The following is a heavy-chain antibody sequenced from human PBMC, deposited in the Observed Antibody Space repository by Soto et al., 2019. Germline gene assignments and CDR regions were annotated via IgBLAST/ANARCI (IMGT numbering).Heavy chain of an antibody. CDR2: IYYSGST. J-gene: IGHJ6*02. D-gene: IGHD1-1*01. CDR1: GGSISSGGYY. CDR3: ARDLPLEARGGFYGMDV. Sequence: PSETLSLTCTVSGGSISSGGYYWSWIRQHPGKGLEWIGYIYYSGSTYYNPSLKSRVTISVDTSKNQFSLKLSSVTAADTAVYYCARDLPLEARGGFYGMDVWGQGTTVTVSS. V-gene: IGHV4-31*03.